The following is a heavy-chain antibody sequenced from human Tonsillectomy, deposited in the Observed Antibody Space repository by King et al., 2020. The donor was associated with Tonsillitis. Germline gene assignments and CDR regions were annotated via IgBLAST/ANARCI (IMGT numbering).Heavy chain of an antibody. D-gene: IGHD3-22*01. J-gene: IGHJ4*02. Sequence: VQLVESGGGVVQPGRSLRLSCAASGFTFSSYGMHWVRQAPGKGLEWVAVISYDGSNKYYVDSVKGRFTISRDNSKNTLFLRMNSLRVEDTAVYYCARGDDSSGYYSSFDYWGQGTLVTVSS. CDR1: GFTFSSYG. CDR2: ISYDGSNK. V-gene: IGHV3-33*05. CDR3: ARGDDSSGYYSSFDY.